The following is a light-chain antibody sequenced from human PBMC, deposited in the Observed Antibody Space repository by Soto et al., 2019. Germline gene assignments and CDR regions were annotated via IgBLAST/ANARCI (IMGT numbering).Light chain of an antibody. CDR1: GSNIGAGYD. CDR3: QSYDGSLSSVV. J-gene: IGLJ2*01. V-gene: IGLV1-40*01. Sequence: QSVLTQPPSVSGAPGQRVTVPCTGSGSNIGAGYDVHWYQQLPGTAPKLLIYDNNNRPSGVPDRFSGSKSGTSASLAITGLQAEDEADYYCQSYDGSLSSVVFGGGTQLTVL. CDR2: DNN.